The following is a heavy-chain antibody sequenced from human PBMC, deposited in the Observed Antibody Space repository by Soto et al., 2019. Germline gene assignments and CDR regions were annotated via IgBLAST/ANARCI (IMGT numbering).Heavy chain of an antibody. CDR3: ARDRTNGLYSNDAFDI. D-gene: IGHD4-4*01. J-gene: IGHJ3*02. CDR1: GFTFNIYT. V-gene: IGHV3-21*06. Sequence: EAHLVESGGGLVKPGGSLRLSCAASGFTFNIYTMNWVRQAPGKGLELVSSISSGSTYISYADSVKGRFIISRDNAKNSLYLQMISLGVEDTSVYYCARDRTNGLYSNDAFDIWGQGTMVTVSS. CDR2: ISSGSTYI.